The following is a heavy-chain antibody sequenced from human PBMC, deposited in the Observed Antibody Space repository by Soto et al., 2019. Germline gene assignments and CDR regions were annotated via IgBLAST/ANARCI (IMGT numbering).Heavy chain of an antibody. CDR2: LFYSGST. V-gene: IGHV4-39*01. CDR1: GGSISSSSYD. Sequence: SETLSLTCTVSGGSISSSSYDWGWIRQPPGKGLEWIGSLFYSGSTYYNPSLKGRLTISVDTSKNQFSLKLSSVTAADTAVYNCARVKGSGYHNWFDPWGQGTLVTVSS. CDR3: ARVKGSGYHNWFDP. J-gene: IGHJ5*02. D-gene: IGHD3-22*01.